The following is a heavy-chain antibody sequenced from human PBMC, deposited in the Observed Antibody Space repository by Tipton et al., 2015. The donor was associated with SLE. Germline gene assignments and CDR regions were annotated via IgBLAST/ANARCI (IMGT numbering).Heavy chain of an antibody. CDR2: INPDSRGT. D-gene: IGHD3-10*01. J-gene: IGHJ4*02. Sequence: QSGPEVKRPGTSVKVSCKASGFPFTSSAMQWVRQARGQGLEWMGWINPDSRGTNYGHKFQGRVTMTRDTSFTTTYMDLSRLRSDDTAVYYCARARGVGDYAPPFDYWGQGTLVTVSS. CDR3: ARARGVGDYAPPFDY. V-gene: IGHV1-2*02. CDR1: GFPFTSSA.